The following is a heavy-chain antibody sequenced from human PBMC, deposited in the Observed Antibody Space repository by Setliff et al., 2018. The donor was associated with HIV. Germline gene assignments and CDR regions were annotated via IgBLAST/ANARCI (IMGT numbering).Heavy chain of an antibody. V-gene: IGHV4-4*02. CDR3: ARDRSDYYNLPGYFDH. D-gene: IGHD3-3*01. CDR2: MNQSGTT. Sequence: SSETLSLTCAVSSYSISSDHYWSWVRQTPGKGLEWIGEMNQSGTTNYNPSLKSRVTMSIDTSERQFSLKLSSVTAADTAVYYCARDRSDYYNLPGYFDHWGQGTPVTVSS. CDR1: SYSISSDHY. J-gene: IGHJ4*02.